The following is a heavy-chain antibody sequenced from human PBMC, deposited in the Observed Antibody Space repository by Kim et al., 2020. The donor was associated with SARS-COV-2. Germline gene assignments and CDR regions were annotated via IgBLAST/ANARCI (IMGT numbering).Heavy chain of an antibody. V-gene: IGHV4-34*01. CDR3: ARGYVVYSGSYYYYYGMDV. J-gene: IGHJ6*02. D-gene: IGHD1-26*01. CDR1: GGSFSGYY. Sequence: SETLSLTCAVYGGSFSGYYWSWIRQPPGKGLEWIGEINHSGSTNYNPSLKSRVTISVDTSKNQFSLKLSSVTAADTAVYYCARGYVVYSGSYYYYYGMDVWGQGTTVTVSS. CDR2: INHSGST.